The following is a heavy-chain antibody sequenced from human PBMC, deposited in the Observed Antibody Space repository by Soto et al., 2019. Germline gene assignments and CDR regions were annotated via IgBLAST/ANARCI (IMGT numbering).Heavy chain of an antibody. CDR3: ARAVTWGASYFDY. D-gene: IGHD3-16*01. V-gene: IGHV4-30-4*01. J-gene: IGHJ4*02. CDR1: GGSISSGDYY. CDR2: IYYSGST. Sequence: QVQLQESGPGLVKPSQTLSLNCTVSGGSISSGDYYWSWIRQPPGKGLEWIGYIYYSGSTYYNPALKSRVTMSVDTSKNQFSLKLSSVAAAVTAGYYGARAVTWGASYFDYWGQGTLVTVSS.